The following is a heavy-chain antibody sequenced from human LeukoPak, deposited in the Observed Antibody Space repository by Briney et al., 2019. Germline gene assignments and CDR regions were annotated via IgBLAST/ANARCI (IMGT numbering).Heavy chain of an antibody. D-gene: IGHD3-9*01. CDR2: INPNSGDT. CDR3: ARGDHYDVLTGFQTPSHLSGY. Sequence: ASVKVSCKASGYTFTGYYVHWVRQAPGQGLEWMGWINPNSGDTNYAQKFQGRVTMTRDTSISTAYMELSRLTSDDTAVYYCARGDHYDVLTGFQTPSHLSGYWGQGTLVTVSS. CDR1: GYTFTGYY. J-gene: IGHJ4*02. V-gene: IGHV1-2*02.